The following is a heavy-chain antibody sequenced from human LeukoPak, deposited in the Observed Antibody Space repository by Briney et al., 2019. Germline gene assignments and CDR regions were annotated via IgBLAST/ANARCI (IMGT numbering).Heavy chain of an antibody. CDR2: ISSSSSYI. J-gene: IGHJ5*02. Sequence: PGGSLRLSCAASGFSFSSYDMNWVRQAPGKGLEWVSSISSSSSYIYYADSVKGRFTISRDNSKNSLFLQMNSLRAEDTAVYYCARHIGTYCLSSSCDNRFDPWGQGTLVTVFS. CDR3: ARHIGTYCLSSSCDNRFDP. CDR1: GFSFSSYD. D-gene: IGHD2-2*01. V-gene: IGHV3-21*04.